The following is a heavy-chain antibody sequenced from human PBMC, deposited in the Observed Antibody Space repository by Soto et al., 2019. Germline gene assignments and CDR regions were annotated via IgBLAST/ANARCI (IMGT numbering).Heavy chain of an antibody. Sequence: GGSLRLSCAASGFTFSDYYMSWIRQAPGKGLEWVSYISSSGSTIYYADSVKGRFTISRDNAKNSLYLQMNSLRAEDTAVYYCARQLEWPRNWFDPWGQGTLVTVSS. CDR2: ISSSGSTI. D-gene: IGHD3-3*01. CDR1: GFTFSDYY. CDR3: ARQLEWPRNWFDP. J-gene: IGHJ5*02. V-gene: IGHV3-11*01.